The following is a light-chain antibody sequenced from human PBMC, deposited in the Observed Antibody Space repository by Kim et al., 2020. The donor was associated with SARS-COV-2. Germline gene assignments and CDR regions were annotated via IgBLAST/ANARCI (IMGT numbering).Light chain of an antibody. V-gene: IGKV1-17*01. CDR2: GAS. CDR3: LQHNTYPIT. Sequence: ASEGDKASITCRASQDIRNELGWCQQNPGRAPKSLLYGASSLQSGVPSSFSGGGSETEFTHTISSVQPEDFATYYCLQHNTYPITFGQGTRLEIK. J-gene: IGKJ5*01. CDR1: QDIRNE.